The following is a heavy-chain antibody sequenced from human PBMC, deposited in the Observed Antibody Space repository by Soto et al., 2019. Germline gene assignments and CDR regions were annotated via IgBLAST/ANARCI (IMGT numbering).Heavy chain of an antibody. CDR1: GFTFSSYG. CDR3: ASSKQWLVHYFDY. J-gene: IGHJ4*02. V-gene: IGHV3-33*01. Sequence: QVQLVESGGGVVQPGRSLRLSCAASGFTFSSYGMHWVRQAPGKGLEWVAVIWYDGGNKYYADSVKGRLTISRDNSKHTLYLKMNSLRAEDTAVYYCASSKQWLVHYFDYWGQGTLVTVSS. CDR2: IWYDGGNK. D-gene: IGHD6-19*01.